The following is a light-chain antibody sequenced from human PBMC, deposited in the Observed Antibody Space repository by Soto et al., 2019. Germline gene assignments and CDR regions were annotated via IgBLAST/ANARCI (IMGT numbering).Light chain of an antibody. J-gene: IGLJ6*01. V-gene: IGLV2-14*03. Sequence: QSALTQPASVSGSPGQSITISCTGTSSDIGGYNFVSWYQHHPGKAPRLIIFGVSDRPSGVSDRFSGSKSGNTASLTISGLQAEDEADYYCSSYISSSSPDVFGTGTQLTVL. CDR3: SSYISSSSPDV. CDR2: GVS. CDR1: SSDIGGYNF.